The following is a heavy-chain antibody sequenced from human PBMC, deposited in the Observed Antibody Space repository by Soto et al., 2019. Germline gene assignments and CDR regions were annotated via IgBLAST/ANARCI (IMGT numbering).Heavy chain of an antibody. D-gene: IGHD4-17*01. V-gene: IGHV3-74*01. CDR1: GFTFSSYW. CDR2: INSDGSST. Sequence: GGSLRLSCAASGFTFSSYWMHWVRQAPGKGLVWVSRINSDGSSTSYADSVKGRFTISRDNAKNTLYLQMNSLRAEDTAVYYCARLEHDYGDYVGLHWYFDLWGRGTLVTVSS. J-gene: IGHJ2*01. CDR3: ARLEHDYGDYVGLHWYFDL.